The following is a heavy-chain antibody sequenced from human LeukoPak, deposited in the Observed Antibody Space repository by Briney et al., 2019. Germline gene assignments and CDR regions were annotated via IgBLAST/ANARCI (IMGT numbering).Heavy chain of an antibody. J-gene: IGHJ3*02. V-gene: IGHV3-21*01. CDR1: GFTFSAYS. CDR2: ISSSSAYI. Sequence: GGSLRLSCAASGFTFSAYSMNWVRQPPGKGLEWVSSISSSSAYIHYADSVKGRFTISRDNAKNSLYLQVNSLRAEDTAVYYCLGAFDIWGQGTLVTVSS. CDR3: LGAFDI.